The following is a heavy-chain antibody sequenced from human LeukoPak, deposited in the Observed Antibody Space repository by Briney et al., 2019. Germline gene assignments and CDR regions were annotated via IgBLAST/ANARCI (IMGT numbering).Heavy chain of an antibody. CDR3: ASEYYYDTSGYYSLAY. CDR1: GGSISTFY. D-gene: IGHD3-22*01. Sequence: SETLSLTCTVSGGSISTFYWSWIRQPAGKRLEWIGRIYTTGSTNYNPSLKSRITMSVDTSKNLFSLKLSSVTAADTAVYYCASEYYYDTSGYYSLAYWGQGTLVTVSS. V-gene: IGHV4-4*07. CDR2: IYTTGST. J-gene: IGHJ4*02.